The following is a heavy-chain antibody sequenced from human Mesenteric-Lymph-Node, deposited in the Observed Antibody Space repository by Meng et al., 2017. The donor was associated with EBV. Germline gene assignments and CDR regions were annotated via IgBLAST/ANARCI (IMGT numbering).Heavy chain of an antibody. CDR2: IFHSGIT. CDR1: GDSLTSTNW. D-gene: IGHD6-19*01. Sequence: QLQESGPGLVKPSETLSLTCAVSGDSLTSTNWWSWVRQPPGKGLEWIGEIFHSGITNYNPSLKSRITLSVDKSKNLFSLNLSSVTAADTAVYFCARRREYSSGWPIDYWGQGTLVTVSS. CDR3: ARRREYSSGWPIDY. J-gene: IGHJ4*02. V-gene: IGHV4-4*02.